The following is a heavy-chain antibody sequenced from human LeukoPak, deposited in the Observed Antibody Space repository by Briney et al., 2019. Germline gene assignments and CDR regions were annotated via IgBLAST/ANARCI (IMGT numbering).Heavy chain of an antibody. V-gene: IGHV3-53*01. D-gene: IGHD3-3*01. J-gene: IGHJ5*02. Sequence: GGSLRLSCAASGFTVSSSYISWVRQAPGKGLEWVSVIYAGDSTYYADSVKGRFITSRDNSKNTVYLQMDSLRAEDTAVYYCARSYPHYDSWSGYTYQNYFDPWGQGTLVTVSS. CDR3: ARSYPHYDSWSGYTYQNYFDP. CDR1: GFTVSSSY. CDR2: IYAGDST.